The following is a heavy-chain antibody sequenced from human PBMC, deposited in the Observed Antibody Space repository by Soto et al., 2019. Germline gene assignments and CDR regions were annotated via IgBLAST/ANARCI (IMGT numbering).Heavy chain of an antibody. V-gene: IGHV4-34*01. Sequence: PSETLSLTCAVYGGSFSGYYWSWIRQPPGKGLEWIGEINHSGSTNYNPSLKSRVTISVDTSKNQFSLKLSSVTAADTAVYYCARNSYLMYYYGSGERYYYYYGMDVWGQGTTVTVSS. CDR3: ARNSYLMYYYGSGERYYYYYGMDV. CDR1: GGSFSGYY. CDR2: INHSGST. J-gene: IGHJ6*02. D-gene: IGHD3-10*01.